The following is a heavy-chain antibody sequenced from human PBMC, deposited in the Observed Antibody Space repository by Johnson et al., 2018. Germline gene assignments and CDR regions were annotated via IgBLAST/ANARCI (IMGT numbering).Heavy chain of an antibody. Sequence: VQLQEYGGGLVQPGGSLKLSCAASGFTFSGSAMHWVRQASGNGLEWIGRIRSKANSNGTAYAASVKGRFTISRDDSKNTAYLQMNSLKTEDTAVYYCTSEGHWGQGTLVTVSS. J-gene: IGHJ1*01. V-gene: IGHV3-73*02. CDR2: IRSKANSNGT. CDR3: TSEGH. CDR1: GFTFSGSA.